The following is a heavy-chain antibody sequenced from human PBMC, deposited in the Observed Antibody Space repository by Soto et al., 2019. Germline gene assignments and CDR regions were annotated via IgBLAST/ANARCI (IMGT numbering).Heavy chain of an antibody. D-gene: IGHD2-2*01. CDR2: IHYSGST. CDR1: GGSISSYY. Sequence: PSETLSLTCTVSGGSISSYYWSWIRQSPGKGLEWIGYIHYSGSTKSNPSLKSRVTISVDTSRNQVSLKLSSVTAADSAVYFCARARYQLLHPYYYGMAVWGQGTTVTVSS. V-gene: IGHV4-59*01. J-gene: IGHJ6*02. CDR3: ARARYQLLHPYYYGMAV.